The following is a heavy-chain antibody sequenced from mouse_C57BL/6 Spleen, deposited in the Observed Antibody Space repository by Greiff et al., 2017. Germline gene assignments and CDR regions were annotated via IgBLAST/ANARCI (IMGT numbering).Heavy chain of an antibody. CDR3: AGWDYYGSNPCDY. Sequence: QVQLQQPGAELVKPGASVKLSCKASGYTFTSYWMHWVKQRPGQGLEWIGMIYPNSGSTNYNEKFKSKATLTVDKSSSTAYMQLSSLTSEDSAVYDSAGWDYYGSNPCDYWGQGTTLTVSS. CDR2: IYPNSGST. J-gene: IGHJ2*01. CDR1: GYTFTSYW. D-gene: IGHD1-1*01. V-gene: IGHV1-64*01.